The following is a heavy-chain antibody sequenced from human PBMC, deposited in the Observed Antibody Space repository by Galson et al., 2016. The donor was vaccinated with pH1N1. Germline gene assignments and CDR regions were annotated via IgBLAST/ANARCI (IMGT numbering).Heavy chain of an antibody. CDR1: GGIFNSFG. V-gene: IGHV1-69*06. CDR2: IVAIFGTT. Sequence: SVKVSCKASGGIFNSFGISWVRQAPGQGLEWMGEIVAIFGTTNYAQKFQGRVTITADKSSSTVYMEVNRLTSQDTAVYYCARGYSYHNNDGFDLWGQGTMVTVSA. J-gene: IGHJ3*01. CDR3: ARGYSYHNNDGFDL. D-gene: IGHD5-18*01.